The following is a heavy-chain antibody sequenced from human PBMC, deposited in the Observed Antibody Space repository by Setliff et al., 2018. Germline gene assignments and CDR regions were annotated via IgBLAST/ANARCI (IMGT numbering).Heavy chain of an antibody. CDR1: GYTFTGYY. CDR3: ARALGATITHFDY. J-gene: IGHJ4*02. Sequence: ASVKVSCKASGYTFTGYYMHWVRQAPGQGFEWMGWINPNSGGTNYAQKFQGWVTMTRDTSISTAYMGLSRLRSDDTAVYYCARALGATITHFDYGGQGTRVTVSS. V-gene: IGHV1-2*04. D-gene: IGHD1-26*01. CDR2: INPNSGGT.